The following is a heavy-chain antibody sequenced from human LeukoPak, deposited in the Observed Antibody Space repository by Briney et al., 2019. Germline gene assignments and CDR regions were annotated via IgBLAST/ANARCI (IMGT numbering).Heavy chain of an antibody. CDR3: ARVYYGGSPES. D-gene: IGHD3-10*01. Sequence: GGPRRLPCPASGLTFGGYGLHGAPRAQGKGVEGVSSININSDTIYYADSVKGRFTISRDNAKNSLYLQMNSLRAEDTSFYYRARVYYGGSPESWGQGTLVTVSS. CDR1: GLTFGGYG. J-gene: IGHJ5*02. V-gene: IGHV3-48*04. CDR2: ININSDTI.